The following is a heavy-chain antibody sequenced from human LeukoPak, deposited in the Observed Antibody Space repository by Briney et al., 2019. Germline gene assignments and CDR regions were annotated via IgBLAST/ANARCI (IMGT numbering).Heavy chain of an antibody. V-gene: IGHV1-24*01. CDR2: FDPEDGET. CDR3: AVSYYDSSGHQPGWFDP. Sequence: ASVKVSCKVSGYTLTELSMHWVRQAPGKGLEWMGGFDPEDGETIYAQKFQGRVTMTEDTSTDTAYMELSSLRSEDTAVYYCAVSYYDSSGHQPGWFDPWGQGTLVTVSS. CDR1: GYTLTELS. D-gene: IGHD3-22*01. J-gene: IGHJ5*02.